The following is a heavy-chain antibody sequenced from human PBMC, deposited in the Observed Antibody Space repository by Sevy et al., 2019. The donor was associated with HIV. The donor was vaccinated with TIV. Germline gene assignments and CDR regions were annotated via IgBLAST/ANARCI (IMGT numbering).Heavy chain of an antibody. J-gene: IGHJ4*02. D-gene: IGHD4-4*01. CDR1: GFTFSSYW. CDR3: AKDLTPTVTTWRY. Sequence: GGSLRLSCAASGFTFSSYWMSWVRQAPGKGLEWVANIKQDGSEKYYVDSVKGRFTISRDNSKNTLYLQMNSLRAEDTAVYYCAKDLTPTVTTWRYWGQGTLVTVSS. CDR2: IKQDGSEK. V-gene: IGHV3-7*03.